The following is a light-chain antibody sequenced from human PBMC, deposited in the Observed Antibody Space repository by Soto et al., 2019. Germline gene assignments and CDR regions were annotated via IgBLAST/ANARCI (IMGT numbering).Light chain of an antibody. J-gene: IGKJ1*01. CDR1: QSISNY. Sequence: DIQMTQSPSSLSGFVGDRVTITCRASQSISNYLHWYQQKPGKAPKLLIFAASSLQSGVPSRFSGSGSGTDFALTISSLQPEDFATYYCQQGYNIPRTFGQGTKVDIK. CDR2: AAS. V-gene: IGKV1-39*01. CDR3: QQGYNIPRT.